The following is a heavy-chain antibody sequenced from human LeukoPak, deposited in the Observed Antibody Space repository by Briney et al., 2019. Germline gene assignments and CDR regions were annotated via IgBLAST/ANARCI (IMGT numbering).Heavy chain of an antibody. J-gene: IGHJ4*02. CDR3: ARDCGGDCYRDY. V-gene: IGHV3-21*01. Sequence: GGSLRLSCAASGFTFSTYSMNWVRQAPGKGLEWVSSISSTSTYIYYANSVKGRFTTSRDNAKNSLYLQMNSLRAEDTAVYYCARDCGGDCYRDYWGQGTLVTVSS. CDR1: GFTFSTYS. CDR2: ISSTSTYI. D-gene: IGHD2-21*02.